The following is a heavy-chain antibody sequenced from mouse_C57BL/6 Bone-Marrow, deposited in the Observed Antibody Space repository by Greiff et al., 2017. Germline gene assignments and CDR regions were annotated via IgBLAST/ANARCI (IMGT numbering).Heavy chain of an antibody. CDR3: TRPYDGYYRNYFDY. CDR1: GYTFTDYE. Sequence: QVQLKQSGAELVRPGASVTLSCKASGYTFTDYEMHWVKQTPVHGLEWIGAFDPETGGTAYTQKFTGMAILTADKSSGKAYRELRSLTSEDSAVYYCTRPYDGYYRNYFDYWGQGTTRTVSS. CDR2: FDPETGGT. D-gene: IGHD2-3*01. J-gene: IGHJ2*01. V-gene: IGHV1-15*01.